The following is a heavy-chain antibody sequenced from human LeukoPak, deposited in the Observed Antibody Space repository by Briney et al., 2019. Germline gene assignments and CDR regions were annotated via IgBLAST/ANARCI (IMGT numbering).Heavy chain of an antibody. V-gene: IGHV3-7*01. CDR2: IKQDGSGK. CDR1: GFTFSSYW. D-gene: IGHD6-13*01. J-gene: IGHJ3*02. Sequence: GGSLRLSCAASGFTFSSYWMSWVRQAPGKGLEGVANIKQDGSGKYYVDSVKGRFTISRDNAKNSLYLQMNSLRAEDTAVYYCARDVVSSSWVLYKDAFDIWGQGTMVTVSS. CDR3: ARDVVSSSWVLYKDAFDI.